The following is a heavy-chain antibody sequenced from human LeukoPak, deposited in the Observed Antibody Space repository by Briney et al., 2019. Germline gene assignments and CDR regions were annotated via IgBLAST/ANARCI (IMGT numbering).Heavy chain of an antibody. D-gene: IGHD2-2*01. V-gene: IGHV1-2*02. CDR1: GYTFTGYY. CDR2: TNPNSGGT. J-gene: IGHJ4*02. Sequence: ASVKVSCKASGYTFTGYYMHWVRQAPGQGLEWMGWTNPNSGGTNYAQKFQGRVTMTRDTSISTAYMELSRLRSDDTAVYYCARIRRSTNHPFFDYWGQGTLVTVSS. CDR3: ARIRRSTNHPFFDY.